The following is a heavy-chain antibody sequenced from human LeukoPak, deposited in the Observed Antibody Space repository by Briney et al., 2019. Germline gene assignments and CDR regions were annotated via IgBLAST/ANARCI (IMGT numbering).Heavy chain of an antibody. V-gene: IGHV3-23*01. CDR2: IGGSSATT. J-gene: IGHJ4*02. CDR3: AKARYNSGWYDD. Sequence: GWSLTLSCVASGFTFSSYAMSWVRQAPGKGLEWVSVIGGSSATTYYADSGKGRFTISRDNSKNMLYLQMSSLRAEDTAVYYCAKARYNSGWYDDWGQGTLVTVPS. D-gene: IGHD6-13*01. CDR1: GFTFSSYA.